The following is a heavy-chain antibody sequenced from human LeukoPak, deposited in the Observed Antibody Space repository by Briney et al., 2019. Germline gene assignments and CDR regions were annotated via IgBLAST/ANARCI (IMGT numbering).Heavy chain of an antibody. CDR3: ARHVVAVGFDY. Sequence: GGSLRLSCAASGFTFSSYSLNWVGQAPGKGLEWVSSITSSSTYIYYADSVEGRFPISRDNAKTSLYLQMNSLRAEDTAVYYCARHVVAVGFDYWGQGTLVTVSS. J-gene: IGHJ4*02. D-gene: IGHD3-22*01. CDR2: ITSSSTYI. CDR1: GFTFSSYS. V-gene: IGHV3-21*01.